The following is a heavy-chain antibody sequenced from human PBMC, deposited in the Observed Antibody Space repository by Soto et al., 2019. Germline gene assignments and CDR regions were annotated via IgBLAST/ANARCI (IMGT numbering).Heavy chain of an antibody. Sequence: QVQLVESGGGVVQPGRSLRLSCAASGFTFSSYAMHWVRQAPGKGLEWVAVISYDGSNKYYADSVKGRFTISRDNSKNRLDLQMNSLRAEDTAVYYCAREGVGYSVTPHFDPWGRGTLVTVSS. J-gene: IGHJ2*01. CDR3: AREGVGYSVTPHFDP. D-gene: IGHD5-18*01. CDR2: ISYDGSNK. V-gene: IGHV3-30-3*01. CDR1: GFTFSSYA.